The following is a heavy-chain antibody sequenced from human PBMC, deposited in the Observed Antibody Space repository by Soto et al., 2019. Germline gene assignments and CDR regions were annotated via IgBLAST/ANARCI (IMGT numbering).Heavy chain of an antibody. Sequence: GGSLRLSCAASGFTFSSYGMHWVRQAPGKWLEWVAVISYDGSNKYYADSVKGRFTISRDNSKNTLYLQMNSLRAEDTAVYYCAKARENYFDYWGQGXLVTVYS. CDR3: AKARENYFDY. V-gene: IGHV3-30*18. J-gene: IGHJ4*02. CDR2: ISYDGSNK. CDR1: GFTFSSYG.